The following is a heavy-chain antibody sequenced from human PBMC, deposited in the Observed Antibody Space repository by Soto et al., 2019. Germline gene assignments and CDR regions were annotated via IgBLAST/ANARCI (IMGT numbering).Heavy chain of an antibody. J-gene: IGHJ6*02. V-gene: IGHV1-69*01. CDR2: IIPIFGTA. Sequence: QVQLVQSGAEVKKPGSSVKVSCKASGGTFSSYAISWVRQAPGQGLEWMGGIIPIFGTANYAQKFQGRVTFTADESTSTAYMELSSLRSEDTAVYYCAQDSSGYYLRAHYYYGMDVWGQGTTVTVSS. D-gene: IGHD3-22*01. CDR3: AQDSSGYYLRAHYYYGMDV. CDR1: GGTFSSYA.